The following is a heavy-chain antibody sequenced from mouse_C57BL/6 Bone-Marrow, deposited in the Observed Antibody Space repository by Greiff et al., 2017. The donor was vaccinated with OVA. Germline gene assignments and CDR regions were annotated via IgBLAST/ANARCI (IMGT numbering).Heavy chain of an antibody. V-gene: IGHV1-69*01. D-gene: IGHD1-1*01. CDR2: IDPSDSYT. Sequence: QVQLQQPGAELVMPGASVKLSCKASGYTFTSYWMHWVKQRPGQGLEWIGEIDPSDSYTNYNQKFKGKSTLTVDKASSTAYMQLSSLTSEDAAVEYCARRGYGSSYLFAYWGQGTLVTVSA. CDR3: ARRGYGSSYLFAY. J-gene: IGHJ3*01. CDR1: GYTFTSYW.